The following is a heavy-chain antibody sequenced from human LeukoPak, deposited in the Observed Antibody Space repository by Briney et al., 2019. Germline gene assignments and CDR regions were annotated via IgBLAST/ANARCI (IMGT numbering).Heavy chain of an antibody. J-gene: IGHJ4*02. V-gene: IGHV3-9*01. CDR2: ISWNSGTI. CDR3: AKDDRRHYTSGPNPDSLH. D-gene: IGHD6-19*01. Sequence: GGSLRLSCAGSGFIFNNYAMHWVRQPPGKGLEWVSGISWNSGTIDYADSVRGRFTISRDNAKNSLYLQMDSLRVEDTAFYYCAKDDRRHYTSGPNPDSLHWGQGALVTVSS. CDR1: GFIFNNYA.